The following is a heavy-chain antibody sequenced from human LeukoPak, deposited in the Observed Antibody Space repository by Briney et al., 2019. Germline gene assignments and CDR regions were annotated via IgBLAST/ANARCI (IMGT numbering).Heavy chain of an antibody. CDR2: VRSSSGST. J-gene: IGHJ4*02. D-gene: IGHD6-6*01. V-gene: IGHV3-23*01. CDR3: AKLQQLGGVDY. Sequence: GGSLILSCAASGFTFSSYAMSWVRQAPGKGLEWVSAVRSSSGSTYYADSVKGRFTISRDNSKNTLYLQMNSLRAEDTAVYYCAKLQQLGGVDYWGQGTLVTVSS. CDR1: GFTFSSYA.